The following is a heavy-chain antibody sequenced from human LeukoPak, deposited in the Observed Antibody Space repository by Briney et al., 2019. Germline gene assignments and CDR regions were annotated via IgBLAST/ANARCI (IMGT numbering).Heavy chain of an antibody. V-gene: IGHV3-30*02. CDR2: TRYDESNR. J-gene: IGHJ4*02. CDR1: GFTFSSFG. CDR3: ARGPPIYYYDSSGYFPFEY. Sequence: PGGSLRLSCVASGFTFSSFGMHWVRQAPGKGLEWAAFTRYDESNRYYADSVKGRFNISRDNSKNTLYLQMNSLRAEDTAVYYCARGPPIYYYDSSGYFPFEYWGQGTLVTVSS. D-gene: IGHD3-22*01.